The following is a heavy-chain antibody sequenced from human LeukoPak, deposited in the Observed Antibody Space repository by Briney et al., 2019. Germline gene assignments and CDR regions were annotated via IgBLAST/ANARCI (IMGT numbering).Heavy chain of an antibody. CDR3: ARRVRWLQLPFDY. V-gene: IGHV4-34*01. D-gene: IGHD5-24*01. Sequence: SETLSLTCAVYGGSFSGYYWSWIRQPPGKGLEWIGEINHSGSTNYNPSPKSRVTISVDTSKNQFSLKLSSVTAADTAVYYCARRVRWLQLPFDYWGQGTLVTVSS. J-gene: IGHJ4*02. CDR2: INHSGST. CDR1: GGSFSGYY.